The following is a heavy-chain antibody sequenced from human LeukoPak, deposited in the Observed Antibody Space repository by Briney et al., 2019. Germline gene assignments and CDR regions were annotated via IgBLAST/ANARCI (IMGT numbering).Heavy chain of an antibody. J-gene: IGHJ3*02. Sequence: SVKVSCKASGGTFSSYAISWVRQAPGQGLEWMGRIIPILGIANYAQKFQGRVTITADKSTSTAYMELSSLRSEDTAVYYCAIAAAVHGAFDIRGQGTMVTVSS. V-gene: IGHV1-69*04. D-gene: IGHD6-13*01. CDR3: AIAAAVHGAFDI. CDR1: GGTFSSYA. CDR2: IIPILGIA.